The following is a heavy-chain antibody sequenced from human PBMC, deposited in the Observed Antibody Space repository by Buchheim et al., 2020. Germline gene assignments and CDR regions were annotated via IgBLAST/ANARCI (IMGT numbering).Heavy chain of an antibody. CDR1: GFTFSKSA. V-gene: IGHV3-23*01. D-gene: IGHD5-18*01. Sequence: EVQLLASGGGFVQAGGSLRLSCAASGFTFSKSAMSWVRQAPGKGLEWVSAISEDGGRTYYADSAEGRFTISRDNSKNTLYLQMNSLRAEDTAIYYCVKEALGYSYADYWGQGTL. CDR3: VKEALGYSYADY. J-gene: IGHJ4*02. CDR2: ISEDGGRT.